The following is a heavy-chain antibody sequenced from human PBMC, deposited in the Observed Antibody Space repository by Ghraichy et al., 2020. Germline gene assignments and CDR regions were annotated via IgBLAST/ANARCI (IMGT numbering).Heavy chain of an antibody. Sequence: GGSLRLSCAVSGYPFSSFSLNWVRQAPGKGLEWVAAISCPGTRTYFADSVKGRFTVSRDNFKGNMDLQMNSLRVEDTAIYYCAKGGDCSDGPCYARSLDYWGQGSLVTVSS. CDR1: GYPFSSFS. D-gene: IGHD2-21*01. CDR3: AKGGDCSDGPCYARSLDY. V-gene: IGHV3-23*01. J-gene: IGHJ4*02. CDR2: ISCPGTRT.